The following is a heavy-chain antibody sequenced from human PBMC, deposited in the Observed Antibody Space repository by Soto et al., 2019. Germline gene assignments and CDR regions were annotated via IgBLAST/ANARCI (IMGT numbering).Heavy chain of an antibody. CDR3: ARAAPRVDTAMVRGGYYYYGMDV. CDR2: ISSSSSTI. CDR1: GFTFSSYS. J-gene: IGHJ6*02. Sequence: GGSLRLSCAASGFTFSSYSMNWVRQAPGKGLEWVSYISSSSSTIYYADSVKGRFTISRDNAKNSLYLQMNSLRDEDTAVYYCARAAPRVDTAMVRGGYYYYGMDVWGQGTTVTVSS. D-gene: IGHD5-18*01. V-gene: IGHV3-48*02.